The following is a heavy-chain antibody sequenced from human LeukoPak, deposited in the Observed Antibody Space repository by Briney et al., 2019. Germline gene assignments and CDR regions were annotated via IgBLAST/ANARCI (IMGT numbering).Heavy chain of an antibody. J-gene: IGHJ4*02. CDR1: GGSISSSSYY. Sequence: PSETLSLTCTVSGGSISSSSYYWGWIRQPPGKGLEWIGSVYYSGSTYYNPSLKSRVTISVDTSKNQFSLKLSSVTAADTAVYYCLLSGLFDYWGRGTLVTVSS. D-gene: IGHD1-26*01. V-gene: IGHV4-39*07. CDR2: VYYSGST. CDR3: LLSGLFDY.